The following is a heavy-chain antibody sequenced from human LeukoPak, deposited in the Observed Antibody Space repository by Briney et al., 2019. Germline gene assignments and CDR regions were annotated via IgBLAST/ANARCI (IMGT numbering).Heavy chain of an antibody. CDR1: GFTVSSNY. V-gene: IGHV3-53*01. J-gene: IGHJ5*02. CDR2: IYSGGST. Sequence: PGGSLRLSCAASGFTVSSNYMSWVRQAPGKGLEWASVIYSGGSTCYADSVKGRFTISRDNSKNTLYLQMNSLRAEDTAVYYCARLVQLWSHHYDSSAPNWFDPWGQGTLVTVSS. D-gene: IGHD3-22*01. CDR3: ARLVQLWSHHYDSSAPNWFDP.